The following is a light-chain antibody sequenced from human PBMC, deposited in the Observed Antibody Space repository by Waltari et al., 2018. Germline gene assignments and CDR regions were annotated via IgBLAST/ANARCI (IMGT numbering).Light chain of an antibody. J-gene: IGKJ2*01. V-gene: IGKV3-20*01. CDR2: GAS. CDR3: QQYGSSLYT. Sequence: EIVLPPSPGPLSLSPGERAPLSCRASQSVSSSYLAWYQQKPGQAPRLLIYGASSRATGIPDRFSGSGSGTDFTLTISRLEPEDFAVYYCQQYGSSLYTFGQGTKLGIK. CDR1: QSVSSSY.